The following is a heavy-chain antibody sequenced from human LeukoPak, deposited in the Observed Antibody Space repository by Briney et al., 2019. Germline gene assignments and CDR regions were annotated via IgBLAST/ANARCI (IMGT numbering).Heavy chain of an antibody. CDR1: GGTFSSY. V-gene: IGHV1-69*05. J-gene: IGHJ4*02. CDR3: VSEGGGDLDY. D-gene: IGHD2-21*01. CDR2: IIPIFGTA. Sequence: SVKVSCKASGGTFSSYISWVRQAPGQGLEWMGGIIPIFGTANYAQKFQGRVTITTDESTSTAYMELSSLRSEDTAVYYCVSEGGGDLDYWGQGTLVTVSS.